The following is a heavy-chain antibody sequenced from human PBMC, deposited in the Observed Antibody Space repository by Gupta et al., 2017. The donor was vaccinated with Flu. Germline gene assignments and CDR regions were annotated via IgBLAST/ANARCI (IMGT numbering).Heavy chain of an antibody. CDR3: ARGGVYNSGWYLYLPY. CDR2: IYNSGSA. CDR1: GGSISSYY. V-gene: IGHV4-59*01. J-gene: IGHJ4*02. D-gene: IGHD6-19*01. Sequence: QVQLQESGPGLVKPSETLSLTCTVSGGSISSYYWSWIRQPPGKGLEWIGYIYNSGSADYNPSLQSRVTISVDTSKNQFSLKLSSVTAADTAVYYCARGGVYNSGWYLYLPYWCQGTLVTVSS.